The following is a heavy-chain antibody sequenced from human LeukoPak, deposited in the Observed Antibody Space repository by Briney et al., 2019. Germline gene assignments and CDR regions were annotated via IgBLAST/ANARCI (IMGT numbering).Heavy chain of an antibody. CDR1: GYTFTSYD. CDR3: ARGAPGSYCSGGSCPYFDY. J-gene: IGHJ4*02. Sequence: GASVKVSCKASGYTFTSYDINWVRQATGQGLEWMGWVMPNSGHTGYAQKFQGRVTMTRNTSISTAYLDLSSLRSEDTAVYYCARGAPGSYCSGGSCPYFDYWGQGTLVSVSS. D-gene: IGHD2-15*01. V-gene: IGHV1-8*01. CDR2: VMPNSGHT.